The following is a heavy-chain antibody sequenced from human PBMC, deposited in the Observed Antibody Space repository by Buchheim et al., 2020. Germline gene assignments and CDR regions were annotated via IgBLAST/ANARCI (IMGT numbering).Heavy chain of an antibody. J-gene: IGHJ4*02. V-gene: IGHV3-23*01. Sequence: EVQLLESGGGLVQPGGSLRLSCAASGFTFSSYAMSWVRQAPGKGLEWVSAISGSGGSTYYADSVKGRFTISRDNSKHTLYLQMNSLRAEDTAVYYCAKDVGSGSYSPEYYFDYWGQGTL. CDR2: ISGSGGST. CDR1: GFTFSSYA. CDR3: AKDVGSGSYSPEYYFDY. D-gene: IGHD1-26*01.